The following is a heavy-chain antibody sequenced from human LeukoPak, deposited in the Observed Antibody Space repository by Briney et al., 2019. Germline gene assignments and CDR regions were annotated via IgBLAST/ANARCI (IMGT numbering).Heavy chain of an antibody. Sequence: SQTLSLTCAISGDGVSSNSAAWNWIRQSPSRGLEWLGRTYYRSKWYNDYAVSVKSRITINPDTSKNQFSLQLNSVTPEDTAMYYCTLGYCSSTSCYFGYWGQGTLVTVSS. D-gene: IGHD2-2*01. CDR1: GDGVSSNSAA. CDR2: TYYRSKWYN. V-gene: IGHV6-1*01. J-gene: IGHJ4*02. CDR3: TLGYCSSTSCYFGY.